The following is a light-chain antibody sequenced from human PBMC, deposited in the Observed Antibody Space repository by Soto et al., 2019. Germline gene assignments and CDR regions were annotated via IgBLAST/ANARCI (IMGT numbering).Light chain of an antibody. J-gene: IGKJ4*01. Sequence: IQLTQSPSSLSASVGDRVTITCRASQDIAIYLAWYQQKPGEAPKLLMYAASTLYGGVPSRFSGSGSGTDFALPITSLQAEDFATYYCQQLRKYPSTFSGATKGEIK. V-gene: IGKV1-9*01. CDR2: AAS. CDR3: QQLRKYPST. CDR1: QDIAIY.